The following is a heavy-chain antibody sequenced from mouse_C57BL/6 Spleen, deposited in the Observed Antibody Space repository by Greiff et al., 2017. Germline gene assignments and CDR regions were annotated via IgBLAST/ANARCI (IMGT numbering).Heavy chain of an antibody. J-gene: IGHJ1*03. CDR1: GFTFSDYG. CDR3: ARGKITTVVAKGLWYFDV. CDR2: ISSGSSTI. V-gene: IGHV5-17*01. D-gene: IGHD1-1*01. Sequence: EVKVVESGGGLVKPGGSLKLSCAASGFTFSDYGMHWVRQAPEKGLEWVAYISSGSSTIYYADTVKGRFTISRDNAKNTLFLQMTSLRSEDTAMYYCARGKITTVVAKGLWYFDVWGTGTTVTVSS.